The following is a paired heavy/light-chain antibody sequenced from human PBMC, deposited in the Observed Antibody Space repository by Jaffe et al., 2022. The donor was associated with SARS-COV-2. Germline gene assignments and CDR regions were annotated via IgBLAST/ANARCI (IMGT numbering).Light chain of an antibody. CDR3: QQYDHAPDT. J-gene: IGKJ2*01. CDR1: QSLGRNY. V-gene: IGKV3-20*01. Sequence: EIVLTQSPGTLSLSPGERATLSCRASQSLGRNYLAWYQQKPGQAPRLLIYGASSRAAGIPDRFSGSGSGTDFTLTLSRLEPEDFAVYYCQQYDHAPDTFGQGTKLEIK. CDR2: GAS.
Heavy chain of an antibody. J-gene: IGHJ4*02. V-gene: IGHV3-7*03. CDR2: VRGDGRYT. CDR1: GFTFSNFW. CDR3: APGAPVGATSYVS. D-gene: IGHD1-26*01. Sequence: EVQLVESGGGLVQPGGSLKLSCAASGFTFSNFWMNWVRQAPGKGLEWVANVRGDGRYTQYFDSVKGRFTISRDNAKNSVYLQMNTLRVEDTAVYYCAPGAPVGATSYVSWGQGTLVTVSS.